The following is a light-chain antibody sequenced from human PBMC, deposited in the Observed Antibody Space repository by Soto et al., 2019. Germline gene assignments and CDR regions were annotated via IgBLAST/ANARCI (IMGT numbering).Light chain of an antibody. J-gene: IGKJ3*01. CDR3: QQANSFPPT. Sequence: DIQMTQSPASLSASVGDRVTITCRASQSISSYLNWYQQKPGKAPKVLIFAASRLQSGVPSRFSGSGSGTDFTLTISSLQPEDFATYYCQQANSFPPTFGPGTKVDIK. V-gene: IGKV1-39*01. CDR1: QSISSY. CDR2: AAS.